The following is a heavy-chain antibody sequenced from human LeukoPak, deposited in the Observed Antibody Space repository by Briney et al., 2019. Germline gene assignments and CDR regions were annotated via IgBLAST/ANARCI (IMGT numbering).Heavy chain of an antibody. CDR3: ARDGSLGNSSGYYYDFDY. CDR1: GGTFSSYA. V-gene: IGHV1-69*13. J-gene: IGHJ4*02. Sequence: SVKVSCKASGGTFSSYAISWVRQAPGQGLEWMGGIIPIFGTANYAQKFQGRVTITADESTSTAYMELSSLRSEDTAVYYCARDGSLGNSSGYYYDFDYWGQGTLVTVSS. CDR2: IIPIFGTA. D-gene: IGHD3-22*01.